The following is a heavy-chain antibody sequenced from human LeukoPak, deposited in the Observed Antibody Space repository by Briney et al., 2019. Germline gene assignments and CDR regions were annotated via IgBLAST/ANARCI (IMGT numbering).Heavy chain of an antibody. Sequence: GGSLRLSCAASGFTFSSYSMNWVRQAPGKGLEWVSSISSSSSYIYYADSVKGRFTISRDNAKNSLYLQMNSLRAEDTAVYYCARKWIQLWALDYWGQGTLVTVSS. D-gene: IGHD5-18*01. CDR1: GFTFSSYS. CDR3: ARKWIQLWALDY. J-gene: IGHJ4*02. V-gene: IGHV3-21*01. CDR2: ISSSSSYI.